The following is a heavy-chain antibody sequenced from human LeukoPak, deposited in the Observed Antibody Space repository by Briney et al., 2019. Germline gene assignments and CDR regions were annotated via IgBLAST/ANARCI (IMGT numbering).Heavy chain of an antibody. Sequence: GGSLRLSCVLSGLTFSDAWMSWIRQAPGKGLEWVGRIRNDRITDYAAPVQGRFSISRDNSKNTFYLQMNSLRTEDTGMYFCTWMATIFTVDYWGQGTLVTVSS. CDR2: IRNDRIT. D-gene: IGHD5-12*01. V-gene: IGHV3-15*01. CDR3: TWMATIFTVDY. CDR1: GLTFSDAW. J-gene: IGHJ4*02.